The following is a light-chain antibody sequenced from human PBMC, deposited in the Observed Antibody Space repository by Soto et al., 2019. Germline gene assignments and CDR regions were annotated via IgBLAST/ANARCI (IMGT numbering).Light chain of an antibody. J-gene: IGLJ3*02. V-gene: IGLV1-51*02. CDR2: ENN. CDR3: GTWDSSLSAGV. CDR1: SSNIGNNY. Sequence: QSVLTQPPSVSAAPGQKVTISCSGSSSNIGNNYVSWYQQLPGTAPKLLIYENNKRPSGIPDRFPGSKSGTSATLGITGLQTGDEADYYCGTWDSSLSAGVFGGGTKVTVL.